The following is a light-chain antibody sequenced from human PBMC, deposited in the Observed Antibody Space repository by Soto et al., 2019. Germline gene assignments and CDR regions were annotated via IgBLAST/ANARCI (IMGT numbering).Light chain of an antibody. V-gene: IGLV1-40*01. CDR2: GNS. CDR1: SSNIGAGYD. Sequence: QSVLTQPPSVSGAPGQRVTISCTGSSSNIGAGYDVHWYQQLPGTAPKLLIYGNSNRPSGVPDRFSGSKSGTSASLAITGLHAEDEADYYCQSYDSSLSGHVVFGGGTQLTVL. CDR3: QSYDSSLSGHVV. J-gene: IGLJ2*01.